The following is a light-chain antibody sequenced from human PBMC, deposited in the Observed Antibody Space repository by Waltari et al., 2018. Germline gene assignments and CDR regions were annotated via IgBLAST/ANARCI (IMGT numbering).Light chain of an antibody. Sequence: EIVLTHSPATLSLSPGERATLSCRASQSVSSYLAWYQQKPGQAPRLLIYDASHRATGLPARFSGSGSGTDFTLTISSLEPEDFAVYYCQQRSNWLTFGGGTKVEIK. CDR1: QSVSSY. J-gene: IGKJ4*01. CDR3: QQRSNWLT. V-gene: IGKV3-11*01. CDR2: DAS.